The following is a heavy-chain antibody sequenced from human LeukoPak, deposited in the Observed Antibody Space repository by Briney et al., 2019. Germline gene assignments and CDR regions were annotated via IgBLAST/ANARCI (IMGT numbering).Heavy chain of an antibody. CDR1: GYSFTSYW. CDR3: ASPGHIAVAAASHAFDI. D-gene: IGHD6-19*01. V-gene: IGHV5-51*01. CDR2: IYPGDSDT. Sequence: GESLKISCKGSGYSFTSYWIGWVRQMPGKGLEWMGIIYPGDSDTRYSPSFQGQVTISADKSISTAYLQWSSLKASDTAMYYCASPGHIAVAAASHAFDIWGQGTMVTVSS. J-gene: IGHJ3*02.